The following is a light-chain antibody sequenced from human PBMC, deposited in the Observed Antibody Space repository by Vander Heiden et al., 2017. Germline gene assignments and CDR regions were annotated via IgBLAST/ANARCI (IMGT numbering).Light chain of an antibody. Sequence: QSVLTQPRSVSAAPIQKVTISCSGRTSNIGSNFVSWYQQLPGMAPKLLIYENDKRPSGIPDLFSGSRSATSATRGITGLQTGDEATYFCATWDDTLNAEVVGGGTTVTVL. CDR2: END. J-gene: IGLJ2*01. CDR3: ATWDDTLNAEV. V-gene: IGLV1-51*02. CDR1: TSNIGSNF.